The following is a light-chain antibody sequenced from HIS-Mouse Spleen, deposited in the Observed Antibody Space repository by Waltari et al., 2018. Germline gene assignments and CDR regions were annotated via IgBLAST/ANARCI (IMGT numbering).Light chain of an antibody. Sequence: NFMLTQPHSVSESPGKTVTISCTGSSGSIASNYVQWYQQRPGSAPTTVIYEDNQRPSWVPDLFSGSIDSSSNSASLTISGLKTEDEADYYCQSYDSSNWVFGGGTKLTVL. J-gene: IGLJ3*02. V-gene: IGLV6-57*02. CDR3: QSYDSSNWV. CDR2: EDN. CDR1: SGSIASNY.